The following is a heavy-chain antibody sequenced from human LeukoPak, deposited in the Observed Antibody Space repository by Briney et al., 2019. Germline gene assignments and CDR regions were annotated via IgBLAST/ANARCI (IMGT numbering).Heavy chain of an antibody. J-gene: IGHJ6*03. V-gene: IGHV4-61*01. CDR1: GGSISSSSYY. D-gene: IGHD5-12*01. CDR2: VYYSGST. Sequence: SETLSLTCTVSGGSISSSSYYWNWIRQPPGKGLEWIGFVYYSGSTTYNRSLKSRVTISVDTSKNQFSLKLSSVTAADTAVYYCARSGVARHYMDVWGKGTTVTVSS. CDR3: ARSGVARHYMDV.